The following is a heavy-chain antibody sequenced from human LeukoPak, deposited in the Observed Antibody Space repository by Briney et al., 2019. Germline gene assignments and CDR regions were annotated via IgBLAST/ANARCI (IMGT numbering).Heavy chain of an antibody. J-gene: IGHJ4*02. D-gene: IGHD2-15*01. CDR2: TSGSGGST. V-gene: IGHV3-23*01. Sequence: GGSLRLSCAASGFTFSSYAMSWVREAPGKGLEWVSGTSGSGGSTYYAGSVKGRFTISRDNSKNTLYLQMNSLRVEDTAVYYSAKNGGSQCYSHLDSWGQGTLVTVSS. CDR3: AKNGGSQCYSHLDS. CDR1: GFTFSSYA.